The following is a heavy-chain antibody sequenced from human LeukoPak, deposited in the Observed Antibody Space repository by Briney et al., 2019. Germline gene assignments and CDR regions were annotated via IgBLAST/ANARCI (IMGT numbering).Heavy chain of an antibody. J-gene: IGHJ4*02. V-gene: IGHV3-48*03. Sequence: GGSLRLSCAASGFTLYSYEMNWVRQAPGKGLEWVSYISSSGSNIYYADSVEGRFTISRDNAKNSLYLQMNSLRAEDTAVYYSARTRYSGSYPTFDYWGQGTLVTVSS. CDR1: GFTLYSYE. CDR2: ISSSGSNI. D-gene: IGHD1-26*01. CDR3: ARTRYSGSYPTFDY.